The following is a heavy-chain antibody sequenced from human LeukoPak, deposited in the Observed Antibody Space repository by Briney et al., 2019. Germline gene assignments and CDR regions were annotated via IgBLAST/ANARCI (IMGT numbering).Heavy chain of an antibody. V-gene: IGHV3-30-3*01. CDR1: GFTFSSYA. Sequence: PGGSLRLSCAASGFTFSSYAMHWVRQAPGKGLEWVAVISYDGSNKYYADSVKGRFTISRDNAKNSLYLQMNSLRDEDTAVYYCARGSYDFWSGYPYYYGMDVWGQGTTVTVSS. CDR3: ARGSYDFWSGYPYYYGMDV. D-gene: IGHD3-3*01. CDR2: ISYDGSNK. J-gene: IGHJ6*02.